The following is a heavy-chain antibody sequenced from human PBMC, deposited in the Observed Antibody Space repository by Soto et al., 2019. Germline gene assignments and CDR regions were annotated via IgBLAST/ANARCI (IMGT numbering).Heavy chain of an antibody. V-gene: IGHV3-48*01. CDR1: GFAFSAYS. D-gene: IGHD1-1*01. J-gene: IGHJ6*03. Sequence: PGGSLRLSCAASGFAFSAYSMNWVRQTSGKGLEWVSIISSTSGTISYADSVKGRFTTSRDNANNSLYMQMNSLRAEDTAVYFCARWAPGTTGADNYDYYMDVWGKGTTVTVSS. CDR2: ISSTSGTI. CDR3: ARWAPGTTGADNYDYYMDV.